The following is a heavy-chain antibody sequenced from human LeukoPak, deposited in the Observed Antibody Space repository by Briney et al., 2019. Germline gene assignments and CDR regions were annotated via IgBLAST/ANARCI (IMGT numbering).Heavy chain of an antibody. CDR1: GFTFSSYC. V-gene: IGHV3-30*02. CDR2: IRHDGSNK. Sequence: GGSLKLSCAASGFTFSSYCMHWVRQAPGKGLEWVAFIRHDGSNKNYADSVKGRFTISRDNSKNTLYLQMNSLRAEDTAVSYCAKEGNDWNQNYFDYYYMDVWGKGTTVTVSS. J-gene: IGHJ6*03. CDR3: AKEGNDWNQNYFDYYYMDV. D-gene: IGHD1-1*01.